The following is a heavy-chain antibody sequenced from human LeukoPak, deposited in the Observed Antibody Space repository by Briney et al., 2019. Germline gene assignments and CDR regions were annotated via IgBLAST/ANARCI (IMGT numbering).Heavy chain of an antibody. CDR2: IKSKTDGGTT. V-gene: IGHV3-15*01. D-gene: IGHD2/OR15-2a*01. J-gene: IGHJ4*02. CDR3: TTFPFGY. CDR1: GFTFSNAW. Sequence: GSLRLSCAGPGFTFSNAWMSWVRPGPGKGPEWVGRIKSKTDGGTTDYAAPVKGRFTISRDDSKNTLYLQMNSLKTEDTAVYYCTTFPFGYWGQGTLVTVSS.